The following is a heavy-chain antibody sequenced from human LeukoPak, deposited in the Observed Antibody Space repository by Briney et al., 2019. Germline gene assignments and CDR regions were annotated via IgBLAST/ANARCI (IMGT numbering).Heavy chain of an antibody. CDR1: GYTFTGYY. J-gene: IGHJ4*02. CDR3: ARDPGAQIYAGTLANDY. Sequence: GSVKVSCKASGYTFTGYYMHWVRQAPGQRLEWMGWINTNSGGTNYAQKFQGRVTMTRDTSISTAYMELSRLRSDDTAVYYCARDPGAQIYAGTLANDYWGQGTLVTVSS. CDR2: INTNSGGT. D-gene: IGHD3-16*01. V-gene: IGHV1-2*02.